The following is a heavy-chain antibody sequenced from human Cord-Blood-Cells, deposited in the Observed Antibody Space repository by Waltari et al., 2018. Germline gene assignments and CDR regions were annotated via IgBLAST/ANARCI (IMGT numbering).Heavy chain of an antibody. CDR3: ARGRGGVRGVLPNHNWFDP. CDR2: IYYSGST. CDR1: GGSVSSGSYY. D-gene: IGHD3-10*01. J-gene: IGHJ5*02. V-gene: IGHV4-61*01. Sequence: QVQLQESGPGLVKPSETLSLPCTVSGGSVSSGSYYWSWIRQPPGKGLEWIGYIYYSGSTNHDPSLKRRVTISVDTSKNQFSLKLSSVTAADTAVYYCARGRGGVRGVLPNHNWFDPWGQGTLVTVSS.